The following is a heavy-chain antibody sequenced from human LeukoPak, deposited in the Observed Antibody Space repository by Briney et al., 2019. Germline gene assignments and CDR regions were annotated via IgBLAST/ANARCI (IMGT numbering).Heavy chain of an antibody. J-gene: IGHJ4*02. CDR3: TRNPYYDFCCFDY. D-gene: IGHD3-3*01. CDR1: GFTFGDYA. CDR2: IRSKAHGGTI. Sequence: PGRSLRLSCTASGFTFGDYAMGWVRQAPGKGLEWVGFIRSKAHGGTIEYAASVKGRFTISRDDSKSIAYLQMNSLKTEDTAVYYCTRNPYYDFCCFDYWGQGTLVTVSS. V-gene: IGHV3-49*04.